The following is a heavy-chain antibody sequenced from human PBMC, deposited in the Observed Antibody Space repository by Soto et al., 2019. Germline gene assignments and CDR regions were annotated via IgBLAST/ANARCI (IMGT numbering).Heavy chain of an antibody. CDR3: ARGLGYSYGPSDAFDI. V-gene: IGHV4-34*01. CDR2: INHSGST. D-gene: IGHD5-18*01. J-gene: IGHJ3*02. Sequence: PSETLSLTCTGSGGSIISGDYYWSWIRQPPGEGLEWIGEINHSGSTNYNPSLKSRVTISVDTSKNQFSLKLSSVTAADTAVYYCARGLGYSYGPSDAFDIWGQGTMVTVSS. CDR1: GGSIISGDYY.